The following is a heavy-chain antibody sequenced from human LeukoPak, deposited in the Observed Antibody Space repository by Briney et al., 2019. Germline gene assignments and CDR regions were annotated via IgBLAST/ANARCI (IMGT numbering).Heavy chain of an antibody. D-gene: IGHD2-15*01. J-gene: IGHJ6*03. Sequence: PSETLSLTCTVSGGSISSYYWSWIRQPAGKGLEWIGRIYTSGSTNHNPSLKSRVTMSVDTSKNQFSLKLSSVTAADTAVYYCARDRTLYCSGGSCSYYYYYYYMDVWGKGTTVTVSS. CDR2: IYTSGST. V-gene: IGHV4-4*07. CDR3: ARDRTLYCSGGSCSYYYYYYYMDV. CDR1: GGSISSYY.